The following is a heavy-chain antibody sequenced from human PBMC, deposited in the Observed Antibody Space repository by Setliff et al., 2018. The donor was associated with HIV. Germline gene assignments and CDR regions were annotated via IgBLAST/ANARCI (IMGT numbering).Heavy chain of an antibody. CDR3: ARLCSNGVCRPVGDHVFDV. J-gene: IGHJ3*01. CDR1: GDSISTDY. D-gene: IGHD2-8*01. CDR2: IYNSAST. Sequence: SETLSLTCTVSGDSISTDYWTWIRQPPGKGLEWIGYIYNSASTNYNTSLNSRLTVSADPSKNQISMKLNSVTAADTAIYYCARLCSNGVCRPVGDHVFDVWGQGTMVTVSS. V-gene: IGHV4-4*09.